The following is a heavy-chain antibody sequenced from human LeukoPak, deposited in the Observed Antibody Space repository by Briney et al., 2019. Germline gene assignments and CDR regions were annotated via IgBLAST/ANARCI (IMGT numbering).Heavy chain of an antibody. D-gene: IGHD6-13*01. J-gene: IGHJ3*02. CDR3: ARDPGIAAAGSPLDAFDI. Sequence: ASVKVSCKASGYTFTSYYMHWVRQAPGQGLERMGIINPSGGSTSYAQKFQGRVTMTRDMSTSTVYMELSSLRSEDTAVYYCARDPGIAAAGSPLDAFDIWGQGTMVTVSS. V-gene: IGHV1-46*01. CDR1: GYTFTSYY. CDR2: INPSGGST.